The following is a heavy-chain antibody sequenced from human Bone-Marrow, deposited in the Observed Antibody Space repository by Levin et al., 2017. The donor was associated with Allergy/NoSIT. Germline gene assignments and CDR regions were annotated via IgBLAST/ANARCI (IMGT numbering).Heavy chain of an antibody. CDR3: TTSIAAAAHQREYYFDY. J-gene: IGHJ4*02. CDR1: GFTFSNAW. V-gene: IGHV3-15*01. CDR2: IKSKTDGGTT. D-gene: IGHD6-13*01. Sequence: GGSLRLSCAASGFTFSNAWMSWVRQAPGKGLEWVGRIKSKTDGGTTDYAAPVKGRFTISRDDSKNTLYLQMNSLKTEDTAVYYCTTSIAAAAHQREYYFDYWGQGTLVTVSS.